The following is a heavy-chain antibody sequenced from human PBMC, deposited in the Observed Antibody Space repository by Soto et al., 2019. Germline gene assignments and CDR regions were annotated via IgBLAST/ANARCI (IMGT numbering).Heavy chain of an antibody. J-gene: IGHJ5*02. Sequence: QVQVVESGGGVVQPGRSLRLSCAASGFTFRNYAIHWVRQAPGKGLEWVAVISYDGRNEYYADSVRGRFTISRDNSKNTLSLQMNSLSAEDTAVYYCPKGEVYSTPWTPPWGQGTLVTVSS. CDR2: ISYDGRNE. CDR3: PKGEVYSTPWTPP. D-gene: IGHD1-26*01. V-gene: IGHV3-30*04. CDR1: GFTFRNYA.